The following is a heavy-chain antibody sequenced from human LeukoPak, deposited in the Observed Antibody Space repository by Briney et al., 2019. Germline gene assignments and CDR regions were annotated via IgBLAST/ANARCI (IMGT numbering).Heavy chain of an antibody. J-gene: IGHJ4*02. CDR1: GFTFSSYG. Sequence: GGSLRLSCAASGFTFSSYGMHWVRRAPGKGLEWVAVISYDGSNKYYADSVKGRFTISRDNSKNTLYLQMNSLRAEDTAVYYCAKDGALAVAGTFDYWGQGTLVTVSS. D-gene: IGHD6-19*01. CDR2: ISYDGSNK. V-gene: IGHV3-30*18. CDR3: AKDGALAVAGTFDY.